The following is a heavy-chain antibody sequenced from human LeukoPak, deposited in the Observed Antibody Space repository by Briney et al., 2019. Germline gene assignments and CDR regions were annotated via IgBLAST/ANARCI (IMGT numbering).Heavy chain of an antibody. Sequence: SETLSLTCTVSGGSISSYYWSWIRQPPGKGLEWIGYIYYSGSTNYNPSLKSRVTISVDTSKNQFSLKLSSVTAADTAVYYCARQYCSGGSCYLSPGAFDYWGQGTLVTVSS. V-gene: IGHV4-59*08. D-gene: IGHD2-15*01. J-gene: IGHJ4*02. CDR1: GGSISSYY. CDR3: ARQYCSGGSCYLSPGAFDY. CDR2: IYYSGST.